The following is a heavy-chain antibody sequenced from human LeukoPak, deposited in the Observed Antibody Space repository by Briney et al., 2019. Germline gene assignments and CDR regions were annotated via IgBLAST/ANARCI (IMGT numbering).Heavy chain of an antibody. V-gene: IGHV4-61*01. D-gene: IGHD1-26*01. J-gene: IGHJ3*02. CDR2: IYYSGST. CDR1: GGSVSSGSYW. Sequence: SETLSLTCTVSGGSVSSGSYWWSWIRQPRGKGLVWIGYIYYSGSTNYNPSLKSRVTISVDTSKNQFSLKLSSVTAADTAVYYCARAGSEGAHDAFDIWGQGTMVTVSS. CDR3: ARAGSEGAHDAFDI.